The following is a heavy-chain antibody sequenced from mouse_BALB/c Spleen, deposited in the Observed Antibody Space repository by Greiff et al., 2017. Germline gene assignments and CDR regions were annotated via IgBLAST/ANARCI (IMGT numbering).Heavy chain of an antibody. D-gene: IGHD2-3*01. CDR3: ARESYDGYYGFAY. J-gene: IGHJ3*01. Sequence: QVQLQQSGPGLVAPSQSLSITCTVSGFSLTSYGVHWVRQPPGKGLEWLGVIWAGGSTNYNSALMSRLSISKDNSKSQVFLKMNSLQTDDTAMYYCARESYDGYYGFAYWGQGTLVTVSA. CDR1: GFSLTSYG. V-gene: IGHV2-9*02. CDR2: IWAGGST.